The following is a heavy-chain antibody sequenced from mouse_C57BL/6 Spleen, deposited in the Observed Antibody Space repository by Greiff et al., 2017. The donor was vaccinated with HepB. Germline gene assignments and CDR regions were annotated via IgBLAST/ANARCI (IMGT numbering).Heavy chain of an antibody. CDR3: ARRARDYFDY. V-gene: IGHV1-64*01. CDR1: GYTFTSYW. CDR2: IHPNSGST. Sequence: QVQLQQPGAELVKPGASVKLSCKASGYTFTSYWMHWVKQRPGQGLEWIGMIHPNSGSTNYNEKFKSKATLTVDKSSTTAYMQLSNLTSEDSAVYYCARRARDYFDYWGQGTTLTVSS. J-gene: IGHJ2*01.